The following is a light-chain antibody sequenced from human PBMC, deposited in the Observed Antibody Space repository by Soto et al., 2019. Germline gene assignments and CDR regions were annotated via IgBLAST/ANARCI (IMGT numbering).Light chain of an antibody. CDR3: QQSYCNPWT. Sequence: PMTETANSLSASVVDRVNITCRASQRVNNYLNWYQLKPGEAPKLLISAASTLQIGVPSRFGGSGSGTIFTLAISGLQPEDFATYCCQQSYCNPWTFGQGTMVDIK. CDR2: AAS. J-gene: IGKJ1*01. CDR1: QRVNNY. V-gene: IGKV1-39*01.